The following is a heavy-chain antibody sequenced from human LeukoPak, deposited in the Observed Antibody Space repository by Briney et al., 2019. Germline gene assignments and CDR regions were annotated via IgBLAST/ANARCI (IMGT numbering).Heavy chain of an antibody. CDR3: ARGRDYYGSGPLEY. CDR1: GYTFTSYG. J-gene: IGHJ4*02. V-gene: IGHV1-18*01. CDR2: ISVYNGNT. Sequence: ASVKVSCKASGYTFTSYGLSWVRQAPGQGLEWMGWISVYNGNTEYAQKVQGRVTMTTDTSTNTAYMELRGLRSDDTAVYYCARGRDYYGSGPLEYWGQGTLVTVSS. D-gene: IGHD3-10*01.